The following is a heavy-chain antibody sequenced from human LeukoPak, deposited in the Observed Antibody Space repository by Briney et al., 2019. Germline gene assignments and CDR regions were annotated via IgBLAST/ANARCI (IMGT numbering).Heavy chain of an antibody. J-gene: IGHJ4*02. CDR3: AKEEASFEVCYSNSICYFDY. D-gene: IGHD4-11*01. Sequence: GRSLRLSCAASGFTFSSYGMHWVRQAPGKGLEWVAVISYDGSNKYYADSVKGRFTISRDNSKNTLYLQMNSLRAEDTAVYYCAKEEASFEVCYSNSICYFDYWGQGTLVTVSS. V-gene: IGHV3-30*18. CDR1: GFTFSSYG. CDR2: ISYDGSNK.